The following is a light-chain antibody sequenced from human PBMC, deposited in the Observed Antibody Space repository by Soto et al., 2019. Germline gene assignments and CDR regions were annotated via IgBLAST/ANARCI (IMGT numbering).Light chain of an antibody. Sequence: DIQMTQSPSSLSASVEDRVIITCRASQSISNHLNWYQQKPGKAPKLLIFAASSLQSGVPSRFSASRSGPDFTLTISSLQPEDFETHYCQPSYSSPPTLGQGTKVDIK. CDR1: QSISNH. J-gene: IGKJ1*01. V-gene: IGKV1-39*01. CDR2: AAS. CDR3: QPSYSSPPT.